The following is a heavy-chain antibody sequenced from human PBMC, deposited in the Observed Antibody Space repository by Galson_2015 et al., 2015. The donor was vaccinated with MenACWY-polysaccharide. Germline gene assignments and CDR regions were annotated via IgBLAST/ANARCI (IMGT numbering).Heavy chain of an antibody. CDR3: AKDRGTVRGVKGEDY. Sequence: SLRLSCAASGFTFSSYGMHWVRQAPGKGLEWVAFIRYDGSNKYYADSVKGRFTISRDNSKNTLYLQMNSLRAEDTAVYYCAKDRGTVRGVKGEDYWGQGTLVTVSS. D-gene: IGHD3-10*01. J-gene: IGHJ4*02. CDR1: GFTFSSYG. V-gene: IGHV3-30*02. CDR2: IRYDGSNK.